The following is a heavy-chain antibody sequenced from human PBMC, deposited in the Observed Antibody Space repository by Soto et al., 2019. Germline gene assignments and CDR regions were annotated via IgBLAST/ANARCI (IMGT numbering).Heavy chain of an antibody. Sequence: GGSLRLSCAVSGSTISSYAMHWVRQAPGKGLEWVAFISYDGSNKYYADSVTGRFTISRDNSKNTVFLQMNSLRAEDTAVYYCARGDGHSYGTLFDYWGQRTLVTVSS. D-gene: IGHD5-18*01. J-gene: IGHJ4*02. CDR2: ISYDGSNK. CDR1: GSTISSYA. V-gene: IGHV3-30-3*01. CDR3: ARGDGHSYGTLFDY.